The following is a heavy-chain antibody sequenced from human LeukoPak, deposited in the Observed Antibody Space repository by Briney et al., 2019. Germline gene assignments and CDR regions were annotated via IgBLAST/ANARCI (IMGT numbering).Heavy chain of an antibody. J-gene: IGHJ3*02. V-gene: IGHV3-15*01. D-gene: IGHD3-16*02. Sequence: SGGSLRLPCAASGFTFSNAWMSWVRQAPGKGLEWVGRIKSKTDGGTTDYAAPVKGRFTISRDDLKNTLYLQMNSLKTEDTAVYYCTTDPRYDYVWGSYRYTILFDIWGQGTMVTVSS. CDR3: TTDPRYDYVWGSYRYTILFDI. CDR2: IKSKTDGGTT. CDR1: GFTFSNAW.